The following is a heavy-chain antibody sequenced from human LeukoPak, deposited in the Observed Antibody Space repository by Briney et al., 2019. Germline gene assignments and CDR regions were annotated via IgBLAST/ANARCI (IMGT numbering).Heavy chain of an antibody. J-gene: IGHJ4*02. V-gene: IGHV4-34*01. CDR2: INHSGST. Sequence: SETLSLTCAVYGGSFSGYYWSWIRQPPGKGLEWIGQINHSGSTNYNPSLKSRVTISVDTSKNQFSLKLSSVTATHTAVYYCARGSDKTWPRSLDSWGQGTLVTVSS. CDR3: ARGSDKTWPRSLDS. CDR1: GGSFSGYY. D-gene: IGHD6-25*01.